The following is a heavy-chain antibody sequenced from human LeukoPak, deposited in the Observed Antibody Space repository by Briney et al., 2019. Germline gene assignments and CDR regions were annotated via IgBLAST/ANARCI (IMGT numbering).Heavy chain of an antibody. CDR3: ARITIFGAYYFDY. J-gene: IGHJ4*02. D-gene: IGHD3-3*01. CDR1: GGSTSSGSYY. Sequence: SETLSLTCTVSGGSTSSGSYYRSWIRQPAGKGLEWIGRIYTSGSTNYNPSLKSRVTISVDTSKNQFSLKLSSVTAADTAVYYCARITIFGAYYFDYWGQGTLVTVSS. V-gene: IGHV4-61*02. CDR2: IYTSGST.